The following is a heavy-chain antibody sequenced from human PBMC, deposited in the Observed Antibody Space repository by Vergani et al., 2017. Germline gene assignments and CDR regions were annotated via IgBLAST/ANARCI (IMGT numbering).Heavy chain of an antibody. Sequence: QVQLVESGGGVVQPGRSLRLSCAASGFTFSSYAMHWVRQAPGKELEWVAVISYDGSNKYYADSVKGRFTITRDNSKNTLYLQMNSLRAEDTAVYYCARAYCSSTSCYHNVDYWSQGTLVTVSS. D-gene: IGHD2-2*01. CDR2: ISYDGSNK. CDR3: ARAYCSSTSCYHNVDY. V-gene: IGHV3-30-3*01. J-gene: IGHJ4*02. CDR1: GFTFSSYA.